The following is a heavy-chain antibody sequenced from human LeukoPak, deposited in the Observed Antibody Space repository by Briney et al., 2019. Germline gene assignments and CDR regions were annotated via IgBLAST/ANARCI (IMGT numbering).Heavy chain of an antibody. CDR2: IQNTGGT. Sequence: KSSETLSLTCTVSSASISSYYWGWIRQSPGKGLEWIGYIQNTGGTNYNPSLKSRVSISKDTSKNQFSLQVRSVTAADTAVYYCVKHGSGWSFDYWGQGTLVTVSS. D-gene: IGHD6-19*01. CDR1: SASISSYY. V-gene: IGHV4-59*01. J-gene: IGHJ4*02. CDR3: VKHGSGWSFDY.